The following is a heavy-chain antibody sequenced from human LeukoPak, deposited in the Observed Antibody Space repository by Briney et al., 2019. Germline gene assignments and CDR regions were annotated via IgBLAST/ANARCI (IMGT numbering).Heavy chain of an antibody. D-gene: IGHD2-2*01. CDR3: AKDVPTAYFDY. V-gene: IGHV3-11*04. CDR1: GFTFSDFY. J-gene: IGHJ4*02. Sequence: GGSLRLSCAASGFTFSDFYMSWIRQAPGKGLEWVSYISSSGNTIYYADSVKGRFTISRDNSKTTLYLQMNSLRAEDTAVYYCAKDVPTAYFDYWGQGTLVTVSS. CDR2: ISSSGNTI.